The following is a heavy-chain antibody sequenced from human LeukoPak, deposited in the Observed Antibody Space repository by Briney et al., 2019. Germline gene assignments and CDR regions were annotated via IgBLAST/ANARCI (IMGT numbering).Heavy chain of an antibody. J-gene: IGHJ4*02. CDR3: AKDNRRHYTSGPNPDSLH. CDR2: ISWNSGSI. D-gene: IGHD6-19*01. V-gene: IGHV3-9*01. CDR1: GFIFNNYA. Sequence: AGGSLRLSSAGSGFIFNNYAMHWVRQPPGKGLEWVSGISWNSGSIDYADSVKGRFTISRDNAKNSLYLQMNSLRVEDTAFYYCAKDNRRHYTSGPNPDSLHWGQGALVTVSS.